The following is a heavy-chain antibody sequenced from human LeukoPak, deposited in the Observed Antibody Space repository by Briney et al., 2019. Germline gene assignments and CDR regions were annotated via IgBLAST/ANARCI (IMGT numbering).Heavy chain of an antibody. CDR1: GGTFSNHA. J-gene: IGHJ5*02. Sequence: SVKVSCKASGGTFSNHAISWVRQAPGQGREWMGRIIPVFGTTNYAQKFQGRVTITTDESTSTAYMDLSSLRSEDTAVYYCARDAGFSNILTGYYEHNWFDPWGQGTLVTVSS. CDR2: IIPVFGTT. CDR3: ARDAGFSNILTGYYEHNWFDP. V-gene: IGHV1-69*05. D-gene: IGHD3-9*01.